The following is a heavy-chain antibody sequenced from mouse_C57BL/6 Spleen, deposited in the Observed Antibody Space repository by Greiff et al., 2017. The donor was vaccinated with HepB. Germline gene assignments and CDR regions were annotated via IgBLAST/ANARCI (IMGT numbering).Heavy chain of an antibody. Sequence: VQLQQPGAELVMPGASVKLSCKASGYTFTSYWMHWVKQRPGQGLEWIGEIDPSDSYTNYNQKFKGKSTLTVDKSSSTAYMQLSSLTSEDSAVYYCARDGLRQGGYFDYWGQGTTLTVSS. CDR1: GYTFTSYW. D-gene: IGHD2-2*01. J-gene: IGHJ2*01. CDR2: IDPSDSYT. V-gene: IGHV1-69*01. CDR3: ARDGLRQGGYFDY.